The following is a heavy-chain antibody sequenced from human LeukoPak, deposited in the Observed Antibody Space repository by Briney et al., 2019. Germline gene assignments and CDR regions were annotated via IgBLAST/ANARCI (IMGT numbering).Heavy chain of an antibody. J-gene: IGHJ6*02. CDR3: ARVYISRYYCYGLDV. Sequence: GGSLRLSCVASEFTFRNYWMYWVRQAPGKGLVWVSSINSDGSSTSYADSVKGRFTISRDNAKNTLFLQMNSLRAEDTAVYYCARVYISRYYCYGLDVWGQGTTVTVSS. CDR1: EFTFRNYW. D-gene: IGHD3-9*01. CDR2: INSDGSST. V-gene: IGHV3-74*01.